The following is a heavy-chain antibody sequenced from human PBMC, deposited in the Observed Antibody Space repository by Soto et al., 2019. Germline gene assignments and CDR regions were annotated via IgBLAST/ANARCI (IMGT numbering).Heavy chain of an antibody. CDR1: GFSFRTYA. J-gene: IGHJ4*02. D-gene: IGHD3-10*02. CDR3: ASYARGPTFYFDS. CDR2: ISDTGDDT. V-gene: IGHV3-23*01. Sequence: EVQLLESGGGLVQPGGSLRLSCAASGFSFRTYAMSWVRQAPGQGLEWVSVISDTGDDTYYADSVKGRFTISRDSSRNTLYLRMNSLRAEDTAVYYCASYARGPTFYFDSWGQGTLVTVAS.